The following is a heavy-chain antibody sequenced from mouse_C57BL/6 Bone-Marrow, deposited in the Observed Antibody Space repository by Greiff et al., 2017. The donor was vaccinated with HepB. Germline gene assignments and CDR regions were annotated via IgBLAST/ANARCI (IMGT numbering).Heavy chain of an antibody. J-gene: IGHJ3*01. Sequence: VHLVESGPELVRPGVSVKISCKGSGYTFTDYAMHWVKQSHAKSLEWIGVISTYYGDASYNQKFKDKATMTVDKSSSTAYMELARLTSEDSAVYYCARLQAYYSKGIPYWGQGTLVTVSA. V-gene: IGHV1-67*01. CDR2: ISTYYGDA. CDR3: ARLQAYYSKGIPY. D-gene: IGHD2-5*01. CDR1: GYTFTDYA.